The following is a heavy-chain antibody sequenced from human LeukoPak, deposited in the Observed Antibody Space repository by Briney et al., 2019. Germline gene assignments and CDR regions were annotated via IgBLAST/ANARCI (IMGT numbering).Heavy chain of an antibody. J-gene: IGHJ6*02. Sequence: GESLKISCKGSGYRSTDYWIGWVCQMPGKGLEWMGIIYPGDSDTRYSPSFQGQVTISADKSINTAHLQWSSLKASDTAMYYCARGAAGTTPDYYYFGLDVWGQGTTVRVSS. CDR3: ARGAAGTTPDYYYFGLDV. D-gene: IGHD1-7*01. CDR2: IYPGDSDT. CDR1: GYRSTDYW. V-gene: IGHV5-51*01.